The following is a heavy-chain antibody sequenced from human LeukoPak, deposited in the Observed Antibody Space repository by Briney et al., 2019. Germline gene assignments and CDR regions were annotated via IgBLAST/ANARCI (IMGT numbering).Heavy chain of an antibody. CDR2: INPNSGGT. D-gene: IGHD3-16*01. V-gene: IGHV1-2*02. CDR3: ATYDGGTHFDY. J-gene: IGHJ4*02. CDR1: GYTFTGYY. Sequence: ASVKVSCKASGYTFTGYYMHWVRQAPGQGLEWMGWINPNSGGTNYVQKFQGRVTMTRDTSISTAYMELSRLRSDNTAVYYCATYDGGTHFDYWGQGTLVTVSS.